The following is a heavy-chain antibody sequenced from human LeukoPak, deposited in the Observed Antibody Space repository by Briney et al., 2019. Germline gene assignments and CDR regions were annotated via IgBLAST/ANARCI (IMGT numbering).Heavy chain of an antibody. J-gene: IGHJ4*02. D-gene: IGHD6-13*01. CDR3: ARASSSWTIDY. V-gene: IGHV1-46*01. CDR2: INPSGGST. CDR1: GYTFTGYY. Sequence: ASVKVSCKASGYTFTGYYMHWVRQAPGQGLEWMGIINPSGGSTSYAQKFQGRVTMTRDMSTSTVYMELSSLRSEDTAVYYCARASSSWTIDYWGQGTLVTVSS.